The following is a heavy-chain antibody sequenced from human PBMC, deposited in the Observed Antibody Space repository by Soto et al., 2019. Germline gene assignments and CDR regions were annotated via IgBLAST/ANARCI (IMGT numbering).Heavy chain of an antibody. CDR1: GGSISSGDYY. CDR2: IYYSGST. CDR3: ARGERYQLLIWRHAFDI. D-gene: IGHD2-2*01. J-gene: IGHJ3*02. Sequence: QVQLQESGPGLVKPSQTLSLTCTVSGGSISSGDYYWSWIRQPPGKGLEWIGYIYYSGSTYYNPSLKSRVTISVDTSKNQFSLKLSSVTAADTAVYYCARGERYQLLIWRHAFDIWGQGTMVTVSS. V-gene: IGHV4-30-4*01.